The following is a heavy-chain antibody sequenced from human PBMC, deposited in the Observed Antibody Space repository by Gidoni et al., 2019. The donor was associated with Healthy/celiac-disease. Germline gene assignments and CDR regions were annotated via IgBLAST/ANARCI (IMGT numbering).Heavy chain of an antibody. V-gene: IGHV3-30*01. CDR3: ARDGPVGYSSSWLMYYFDY. CDR2: ISYDGSNK. D-gene: IGHD6-13*01. Sequence: QVQLVESGGGVVQPGRSLRLSCAASGFTFSSYAMHWVRQAPGKGLELVAVISYDGSNKYYADSVKGRFTISRDNSKNTLYLQMNSLRAEDTAVYYCARDGPVGYSSSWLMYYFDYWGQGTLVTVSS. CDR1: GFTFSSYA. J-gene: IGHJ4*02.